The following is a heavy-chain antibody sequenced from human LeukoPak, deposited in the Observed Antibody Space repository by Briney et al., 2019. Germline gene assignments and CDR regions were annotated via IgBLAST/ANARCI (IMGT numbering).Heavy chain of an antibody. V-gene: IGHV3-49*03. CDR3: TGGKAATRT. CDR1: GFTFGDYA. Sequence: GGSLRLSCTASGFTFGDYAMSWFRQAPGKGLEWVGFIRSKAYGGTTGYSASVKGRFTISREDSKSIADLQMDSLKTEDTAVYYRTGGKAATRTWGQGTLVTVSS. D-gene: IGHD6-25*01. CDR2: IRSKAYGGTT. J-gene: IGHJ5*02.